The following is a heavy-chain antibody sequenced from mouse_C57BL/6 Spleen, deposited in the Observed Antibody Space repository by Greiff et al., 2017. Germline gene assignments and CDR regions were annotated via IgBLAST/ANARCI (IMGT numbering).Heavy chain of an antibody. CDR2: IDPSDSYT. J-gene: IGHJ2*01. D-gene: IGHD1-1*01. CDR1: GYTFTSYW. V-gene: IGHV1-59*01. Sequence: QVQLQQPGAELVRPGTSVKLSCKASGYTFTSYWMHWVKQRPGQGLEWIGVIDPSDSYTNYNQKFKGKATLTVDTSSSTAYMQLSSLTSEDSAVYYCARGTVDYRGQGTTLTVAS. CDR3: ARGTVDY.